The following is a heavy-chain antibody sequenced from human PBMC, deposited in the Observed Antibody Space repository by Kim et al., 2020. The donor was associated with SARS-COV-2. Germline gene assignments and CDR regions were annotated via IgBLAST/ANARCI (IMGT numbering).Heavy chain of an antibody. CDR2: VYSSGST. Sequence: SETMSLTCIVSGGSISSYYWNWIRQPPGKGLEWIGFVYSSGSTNYNPSLTTRFTISLNMSNNQFSLKLSSVTSADTAVYYCARGGTHQHAQVWGHGTLVT. V-gene: IGHV4-59*13. D-gene: IGHD2-2*01. CDR1: GGSISSYY. J-gene: IGHJ4*01. CDR3: ARGGTHQHAQV.